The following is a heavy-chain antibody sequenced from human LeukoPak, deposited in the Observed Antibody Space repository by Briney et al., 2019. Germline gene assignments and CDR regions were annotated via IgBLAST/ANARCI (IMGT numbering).Heavy chain of an antibody. CDR2: ISFSVNTK. D-gene: IGHD2-2*01. CDR1: GFTFSDYS. J-gene: IGHJ3*02. CDR3: ARTMPAYDAFDI. V-gene: IGHV3-48*04. Sequence: PGGSLRLSCAASGFTFSDYSMNWVRQAPGKGLEWVSYISFSVNTKYYGDSVKGRFTISRDNAKNSLYLHMDSLRAEDTAVYYCARTMPAYDAFDIWGQGTMVTVSS.